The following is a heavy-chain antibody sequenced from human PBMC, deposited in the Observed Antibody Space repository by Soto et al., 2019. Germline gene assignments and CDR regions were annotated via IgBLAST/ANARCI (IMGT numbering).Heavy chain of an antibody. CDR1: GFTFSSYG. CDR3: AKDAXYSSSWYGYYYYYGMDV. J-gene: IGHJ6*02. D-gene: IGHD6-13*01. V-gene: IGHV3-30*18. Sequence: GGSLRLSCAASGFTFSSYGMHWVRQAPGKGLEWVAVISYDGSNKYYADSVKGRFTISRDNSKNTLYLQMNSLRAEDTAVYYCAKDAXYSSSWYGYYYYYGMDVWGQGTTVTVSS. CDR2: ISYDGSNK.